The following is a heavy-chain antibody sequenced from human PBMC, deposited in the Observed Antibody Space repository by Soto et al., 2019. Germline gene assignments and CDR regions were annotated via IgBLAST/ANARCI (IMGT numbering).Heavy chain of an antibody. J-gene: IGHJ6*02. CDR3: ARDRRASPSSSTNYYYYYGMDV. CDR2: ISYDGSNK. D-gene: IGHD6-6*01. CDR1: GFTFSSYA. Sequence: GGSLRLSCAASGFTFSSYAMHWVRQAPGKGLEWVAVISYDGSNKYYAESVKGRFTISRDNSKNTLYLQMNSMRAEDTAVYYCARDRRASPSSSTNYYYYYGMDVWGQGTTVTVSS. V-gene: IGHV3-30-3*01.